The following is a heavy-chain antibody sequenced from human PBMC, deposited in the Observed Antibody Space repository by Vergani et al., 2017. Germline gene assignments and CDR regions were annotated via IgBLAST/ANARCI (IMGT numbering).Heavy chain of an antibody. CDR2: IKSDGSIT. CDR1: GFPFNSYW. V-gene: IGHV3-74*03. J-gene: IGHJ4*01. D-gene: IGHD3-10*01. Sequence: DVHLAESGGGFFQLGGSLRLSCSASGFPFNSYWMHWLRQVPGKGLVWVSRIKSDGSITAYADSVKGRFTISRDNAQNTLYLQMNNLRTEDTAIYYCAKQYFVSGNYLFDYWGHGTLVTVSS. CDR3: AKQYFVSGNYLFDY.